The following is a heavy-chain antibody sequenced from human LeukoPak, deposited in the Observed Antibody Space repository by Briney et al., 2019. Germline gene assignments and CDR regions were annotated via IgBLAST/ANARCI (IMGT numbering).Heavy chain of an antibody. J-gene: IGHJ4*02. CDR2: IYYSGST. CDR1: GGYINSYY. CDR3: ASCTYYGSGSYFFDY. V-gene: IGHV4-59*08. Sequence: PSDTLSLTCTVSGGYINSYYWSCIRQPPGKGLEWIGYIYYSGSTNYNPSLKSRVTISVDTSKNQFSLKLSSVTAADTAVYYCASCTYYGSGSYFFDYWGQGTLVTVSS. D-gene: IGHD3-10*01.